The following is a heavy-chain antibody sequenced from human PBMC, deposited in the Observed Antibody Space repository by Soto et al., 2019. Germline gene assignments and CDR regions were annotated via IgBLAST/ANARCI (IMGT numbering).Heavy chain of an antibody. CDR3: AREIIGYCSGGSCYGPYGMYG. V-gene: IGHV3-53*01. D-gene: IGHD2-15*01. Sequence: WSVRHSVAASEIVVIGGYISFVRQAPGKGLEWVSVIYSGGSTYYADSMKGRFTISRDNSKNTLYLQMNSLRAEDTAVYYCAREIIGYCSGGSCYGPYGMYGWGQGTTVTVSS. CDR2: IYSGGST. CDR1: EIVVIGGY. J-gene: IGHJ6*02.